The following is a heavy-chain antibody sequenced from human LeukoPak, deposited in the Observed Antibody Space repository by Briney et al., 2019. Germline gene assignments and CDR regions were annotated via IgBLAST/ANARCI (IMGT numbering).Heavy chain of an antibody. J-gene: IGHJ1*01. V-gene: IGHV3-73*01. CDR3: AKHIYGVVSIQQ. D-gene: IGHD3-3*01. CDR2: IRSKANSYAT. CDR1: GFTFSGSA. Sequence: RPGGSLRLSCAASGFTFSGSAMHWVRQASGKGLEWVGRIRSKANSYATAYAASVKGRFTISRDDSKNTAYLQMNSLKTEDTAVYYCAKHIYGVVSIQQWGQGTLVTVSS.